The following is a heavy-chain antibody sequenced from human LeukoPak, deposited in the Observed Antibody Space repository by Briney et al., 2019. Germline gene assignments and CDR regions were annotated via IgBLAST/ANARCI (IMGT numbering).Heavy chain of an antibody. CDR2: IIPILGIA. CDR3: ARGSKYYYDSSGDSPVDY. CDR1: GGTFSSYT. V-gene: IGHV1-69*10. D-gene: IGHD3-22*01. Sequence: SVTVSFKASGGTFSSYTISWVRQAPGQGLEWMGGIIPILGIANYAQKFQGRVTITADKSTSTAYMELSSLRSEDTAVYYCARGSKYYYDSSGDSPVDYWGQGTLVTVSS. J-gene: IGHJ4*02.